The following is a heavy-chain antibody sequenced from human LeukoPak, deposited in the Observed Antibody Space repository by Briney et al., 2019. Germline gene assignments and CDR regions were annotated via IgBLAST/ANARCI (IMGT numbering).Heavy chain of an antibody. CDR1: GFTFSSYS. J-gene: IGHJ4*02. V-gene: IGHV3-48*01. CDR2: ISSSSSTI. D-gene: IGHD1-26*01. Sequence: GGSLRLSCAASGFTFSSYSMNWVRQAPGKGLEGVSYISSSSSTIYYADSVKGRFTISRDNAKNSLYLQMNSLRAEDTALYYCARARGGTDYEGFDYWGQGTLVTVSS. CDR3: ARARGGTDYEGFDY.